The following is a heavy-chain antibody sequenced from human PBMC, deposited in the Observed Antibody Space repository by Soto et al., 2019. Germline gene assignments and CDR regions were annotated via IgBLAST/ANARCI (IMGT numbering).Heavy chain of an antibody. Sequence: SETLSLTCTVSGGSISSGDYYWSWIRQPPGKGLEWIGYIYHSGSTYYNPSLKSRLTMSVDTSKNQFSLKLTSVTAADTAVYYCARVGDPYDIGGQGTTVTVYS. V-gene: IGHV4-30-4*01. J-gene: IGHJ6*02. CDR2: IYHSGST. D-gene: IGHD3-10*01. CDR3: ARVGDPYDI. CDR1: GGSISSGDYY.